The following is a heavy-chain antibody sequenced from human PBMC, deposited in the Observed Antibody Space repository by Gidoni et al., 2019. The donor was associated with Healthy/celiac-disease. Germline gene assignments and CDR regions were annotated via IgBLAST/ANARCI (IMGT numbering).Heavy chain of an antibody. D-gene: IGHD3-22*01. CDR1: GYTFTGYY. V-gene: IGHV1-2*02. CDR2: INPNSGGT. CDR3: ARRSDYYDTNPGRGGKYFQH. Sequence: QVQLVQSGAEVKKPGASVKVPCKASGYTFTGYYIHWVRQAPGQGLEWMGWINPNSGGTNYAQKFQGRVTMTRDTSISTAYMELSRLRSDDTAVYYCARRSDYYDTNPGRGGKYFQHWGQGTLVTVSS. J-gene: IGHJ1*01.